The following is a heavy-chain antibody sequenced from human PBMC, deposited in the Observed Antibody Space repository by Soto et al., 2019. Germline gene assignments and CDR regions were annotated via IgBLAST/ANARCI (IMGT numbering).Heavy chain of an antibody. D-gene: IGHD2-2*01. V-gene: IGHV3-9*01. CDR1: GFTFDDYA. Sequence: GGSLRLSCAASGFTFDDYAMHWVRQAPGKGLEWVSGISWNSGSIGYADSVKGRFTISRDNAKNSLYLQMNSLRAEDTALYYCAKGICSSTSCPNFLFDYWGQGTLVTVSS. CDR2: ISWNSGSI. CDR3: AKGICSSTSCPNFLFDY. J-gene: IGHJ4*02.